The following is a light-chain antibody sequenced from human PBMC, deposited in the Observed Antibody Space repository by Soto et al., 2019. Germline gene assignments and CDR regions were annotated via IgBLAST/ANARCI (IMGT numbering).Light chain of an antibody. J-gene: IGKJ1*01. CDR3: QQYNSYSLT. CDR2: DAS. CDR1: QSISSW. Sequence: DIQMTQSPSTLSASVGDRVTITCRASQSISSWLAWYQQKPGKAPKLLIYDASSLESGVPSRFSGSGSGTEFTLSISSVQRDDFSTYYCQQYNSYSLTFGQGTKVEIK. V-gene: IGKV1-5*01.